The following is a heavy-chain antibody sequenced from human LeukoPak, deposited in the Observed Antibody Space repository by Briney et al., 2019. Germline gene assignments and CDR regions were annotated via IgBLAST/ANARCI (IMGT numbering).Heavy chain of an antibody. D-gene: IGHD6-19*01. CDR2: ISSDGSSA. CDR1: GFTFSTYW. CDR3: ARDWSIAVAGTRSFDY. Sequence: GGSLRLSCAVSGFTFSTYWMHWVRQAPGKGLVWVSRISSDGSSAAYAASVRGRFTISRDNAQNTLYLQMNSLRAEDTAVYYCARDWSIAVAGTRSFDYWGQGTLVTVSS. J-gene: IGHJ4*02. V-gene: IGHV3-74*03.